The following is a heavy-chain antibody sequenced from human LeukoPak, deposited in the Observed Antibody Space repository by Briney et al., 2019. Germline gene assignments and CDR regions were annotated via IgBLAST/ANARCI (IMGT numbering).Heavy chain of an antibody. CDR3: ARDPAGYYDSSGHYYYYYYMDV. J-gene: IGHJ6*03. Sequence: ASVKVSCKTSGYTFIDHYLHWVRQAPGQGLEWMGWINPNSGGTNYAQKFQGRVTMTRDTSISTAYMELSRLRSDDTAVYYCARDPAGYYDSSGHYYYYYYMDVWGKGTTVTISS. V-gene: IGHV1-2*02. D-gene: IGHD3-22*01. CDR2: INPNSGGT. CDR1: GYTFIDHY.